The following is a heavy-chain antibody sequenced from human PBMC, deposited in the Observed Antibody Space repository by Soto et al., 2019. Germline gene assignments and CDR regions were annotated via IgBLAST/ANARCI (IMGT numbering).Heavy chain of an antibody. CDR3: AKERLARGADY. Sequence: GGSLRLSCAASGFAFSNYAMTWVRQASGKGLEWVSTIGGGGGSTYYADSVRGRFTISRDNSKNTVYLQMNSLRAEDTAVYFCAKERLARGADYWGQGTLVTVSS. V-gene: IGHV3-23*01. CDR1: GFAFSNYA. D-gene: IGHD6-6*01. CDR2: IGGGGGST. J-gene: IGHJ4*02.